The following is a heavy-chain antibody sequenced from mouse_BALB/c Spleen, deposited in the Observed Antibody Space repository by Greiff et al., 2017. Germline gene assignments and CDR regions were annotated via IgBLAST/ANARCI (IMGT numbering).Heavy chain of an antibody. CDR1: GYTFTSYT. CDR3: ARWDYGGYAMDY. CDR2: INPSSGYT. J-gene: IGHJ4*01. Sequence: QVQLKQSAAELARPGASVKMSCKASGYTFTSYTMHWVKQRPGQGLEWIGYINPSSGYTEYNQKFKDKTTLTADKSSSTAYMQLSSLTSEDSAVYYCARWDYGGYAMDYWGQGTSVTVSS. D-gene: IGHD2-4*01. V-gene: IGHV1-4*02.